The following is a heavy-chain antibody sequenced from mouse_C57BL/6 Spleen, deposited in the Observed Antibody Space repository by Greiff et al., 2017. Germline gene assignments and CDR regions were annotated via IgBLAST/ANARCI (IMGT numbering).Heavy chain of an antibody. V-gene: IGHV1-82*01. J-gene: IGHJ3*01. CDR1: GYAFSSSW. CDR3: ARGGSGFAY. CDR2: IYPGDGDT. Sequence: QVQLKQSGPELVKPGASVKISCKASGYAFSSSWVNWVKQRPGKGLEWIGRIYPGDGDTNYNGKFKGKDTLTADKSASTAYMQLSSLTSEDSAVYYCARGGSGFAYWGQGTLVTVSA.